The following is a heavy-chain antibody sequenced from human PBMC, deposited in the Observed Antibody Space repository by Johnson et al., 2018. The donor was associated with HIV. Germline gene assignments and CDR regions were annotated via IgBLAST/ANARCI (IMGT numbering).Heavy chain of an antibody. Sequence: VQLVESGGGVVRPGGSLRLSCAASGFSFDDYGMSWVRQAPGKGLDWVSLIYSGDSTYYADSVQGRFIISRDTSKNTLYLQMNSLRAEDTALYYCARDNFILGAFDIWGQGTMVTVSS. CDR1: GFSFDDYG. D-gene: IGHD1-20*01. J-gene: IGHJ3*02. CDR2: IYSGDST. V-gene: IGHV3-20*04. CDR3: ARDNFILGAFDI.